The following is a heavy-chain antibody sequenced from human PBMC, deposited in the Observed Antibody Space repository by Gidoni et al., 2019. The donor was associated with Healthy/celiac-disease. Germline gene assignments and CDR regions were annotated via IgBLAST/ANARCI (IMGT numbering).Heavy chain of an antibody. J-gene: IGHJ5*02. D-gene: IGHD4-4*01. V-gene: IGHV1-69*04. CDR2: IIPILGIA. CDR3: ARFAMTTVTTGQNWFDP. Sequence: QVQLVQSGAEVKKPGSSVKVSCKASGVTFSSYAISWVRQAPGQGLEWMGRIIPILGIANYAQKFQGRVTITADKSTSTAYMELSSLRSEDTAVYYCARFAMTTVTTGQNWFDPWGQGTLVTVSS. CDR1: GVTFSSYA.